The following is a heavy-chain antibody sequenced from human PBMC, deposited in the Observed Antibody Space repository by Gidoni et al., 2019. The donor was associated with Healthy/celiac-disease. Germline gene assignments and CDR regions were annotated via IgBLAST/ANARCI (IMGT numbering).Heavy chain of an antibody. CDR3: ARAKFRVTYHYGMDV. CDR1: GGSFSGYY. D-gene: IGHD2-21*02. CDR2: INHSGST. V-gene: IGHV4-34*01. Sequence: QVQLQQWGAGLLKPSETLSLTCAVYGGSFSGYYWSWIRQPPGKGLEWIGEINHSGSTNYNPSLKSRVTISVDTSKNQFSLKLSSVTAADTAVYYCARAKFRVTYHYGMDVWGQGTTVTVSS. J-gene: IGHJ6*02.